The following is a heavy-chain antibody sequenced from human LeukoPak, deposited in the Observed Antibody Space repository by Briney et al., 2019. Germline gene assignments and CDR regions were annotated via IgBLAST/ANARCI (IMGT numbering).Heavy chain of an antibody. CDR2: ISAYNGNT. J-gene: IGHJ3*02. V-gene: IGHV1-18*01. Sequence: ASVKVSCKASGYTFTSYGISWVRQAPGQGLEWMGWISAYNGNTNYAQKLQGRVTMTTDTSTSTAYMELRSLRSDDTAVYYCARDGQGLLFHTAGPVDIWGQGTMVTVSS. CDR3: ARDGQGLLFHTAGPVDI. CDR1: GYTFTSYG. D-gene: IGHD2-21*01.